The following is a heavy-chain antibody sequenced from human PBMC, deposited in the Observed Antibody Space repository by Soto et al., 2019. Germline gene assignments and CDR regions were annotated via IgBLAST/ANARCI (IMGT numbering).Heavy chain of an antibody. Sequence: GASVKVSCKASGYTFTGYYMHWVRQAPGQGLEWMGWINPNSGGTNYAQKFQGRATMTRDTSISTAYMELSRLRSDDTAVYYCARGFADYDILTGYYYYYGMDVWGQGTTVTVSS. CDR2: INPNSGGT. D-gene: IGHD3-9*01. J-gene: IGHJ6*02. V-gene: IGHV1-2*02. CDR3: ARGFADYDILTGYYYYYGMDV. CDR1: GYTFTGYY.